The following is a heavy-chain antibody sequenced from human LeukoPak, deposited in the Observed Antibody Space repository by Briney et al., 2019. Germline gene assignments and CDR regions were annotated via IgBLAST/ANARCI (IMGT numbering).Heavy chain of an antibody. CDR2: ISSNSSYI. V-gene: IGHV3-21*01. CDR3: ARGHIAAENYFDY. CDR1: GFTFSSYS. J-gene: IGHJ4*02. D-gene: IGHD6-13*01. Sequence: GGSLRLSCAASGFTFSSYSMNWVRQAPGKGLEWVSSISSNSSYIYYADSVKGRFTISRDNAKNSLYLQMNSLRAEDTAVYYCARGHIAAENYFDYWGQGTLVTVSS.